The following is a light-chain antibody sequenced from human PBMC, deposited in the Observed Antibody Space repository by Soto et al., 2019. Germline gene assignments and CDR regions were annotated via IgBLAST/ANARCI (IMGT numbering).Light chain of an antibody. CDR2: GAS. CDR1: QSVSHNY. V-gene: IGKV3-20*01. CDR3: QQSDRSWT. Sequence: EIVLTQSPGTLSLSPGERATLSCRASQSVSHNYLAWYQQKPGQSPTLLIYGASSRATGIPDRFSGSGSGTDFILTISRLEPEDFAVYYCQQSDRSWTFGQGTKVEIK. J-gene: IGKJ1*01.